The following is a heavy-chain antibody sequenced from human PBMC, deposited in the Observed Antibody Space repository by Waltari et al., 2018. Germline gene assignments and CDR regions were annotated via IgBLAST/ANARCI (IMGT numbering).Heavy chain of an antibody. D-gene: IGHD3-22*01. V-gene: IGHV4-38-2*02. CDR1: GYSISSGYY. Sequence: QVQLQESGPGLVKPSETLSLTCAVSGYSISSGYYWGWLRQPPGKGLEWIGSIYHSGSTYYNPSLKSRVTISVDTSKNQFSLKLSSVTAADTAVYYCARDLNPYYYDSSGYYYWGYFDLWGRGTLVTVSS. CDR3: ARDLNPYYYDSSGYYYWGYFDL. CDR2: IYHSGST. J-gene: IGHJ2*01.